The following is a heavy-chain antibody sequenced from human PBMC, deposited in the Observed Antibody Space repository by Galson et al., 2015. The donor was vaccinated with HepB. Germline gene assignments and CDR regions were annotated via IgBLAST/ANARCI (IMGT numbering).Heavy chain of an antibody. CDR2: IKPDGSAK. J-gene: IGHJ4*02. V-gene: IGHV3-7*03. CDR3: ARDRRSFDY. Sequence: SLRLSCATSGFNFKEYWMSWVRQAPGKGLEWVANIKPDGSAKFYADSVKGRFTISRDNTKNSLDLQMNCLRGEDTAVYYCARDRRSFDYWGQGTLVTVSS. CDR1: GFNFKEYW.